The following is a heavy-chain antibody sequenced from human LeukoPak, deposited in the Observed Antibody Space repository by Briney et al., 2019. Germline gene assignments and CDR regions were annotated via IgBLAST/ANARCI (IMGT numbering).Heavy chain of an antibody. CDR3: ARQVGYAGPYYMDV. CDR1: GGSISSRSYY. J-gene: IGHJ6*03. Sequence: SETLSLTCTVSGGSISSRSYYWGWIRQPPGKGLEWIGSIYYSGSTYYNPSLKSRVTISVDTSKNQFSLKLSSVTAADTAVYYCARQVGYAGPYYMDVWGKGTTVTVFS. D-gene: IGHD2-8*02. V-gene: IGHV4-39*01. CDR2: IYYSGST.